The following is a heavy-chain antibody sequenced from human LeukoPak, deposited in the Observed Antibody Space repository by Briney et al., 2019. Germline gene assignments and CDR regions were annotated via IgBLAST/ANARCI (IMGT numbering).Heavy chain of an antibody. V-gene: IGHV3-30*18. CDR2: ISYDGSNK. CDR1: GFTFSSYG. CDR3: AKLIPAYYDFWSGNFDY. J-gene: IGHJ4*02. D-gene: IGHD3-3*01. Sequence: GRSLRLSCAASGFTFSSYGMHWVRQAPGKGLEWVAVISYDGSNKYYADSVKGRFTISRDDSKNTLYLQMNSLRAEDTAVYYCAKLIPAYYDFWSGNFDYWGQGTLATVSS.